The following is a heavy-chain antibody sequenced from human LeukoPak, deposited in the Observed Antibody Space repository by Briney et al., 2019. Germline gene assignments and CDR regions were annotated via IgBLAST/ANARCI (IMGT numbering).Heavy chain of an antibody. CDR2: MRPDRSEK. CDR1: GFTFSTSW. D-gene: IGHD2/OR15-2a*01. J-gene: IGHJ4*02. CDR3: ARERNMGD. Sequence: GGSLRLSCAASGFTFSTSWMSWVRQAPGKGLEWVANMRPDRSEKYYVDSVKGRFTISRDNAKNSLYLQMNSLRAEDTAVYYCARERNMGDWGQGTLVTVSS. V-gene: IGHV3-7*01.